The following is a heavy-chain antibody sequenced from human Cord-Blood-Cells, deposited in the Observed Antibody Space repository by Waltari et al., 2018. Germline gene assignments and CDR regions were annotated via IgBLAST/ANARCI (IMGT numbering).Heavy chain of an antibody. J-gene: IGHJ4*02. CDR1: GGSFSGYY. CDR3: ARAVVGATDY. CDR2: INHSGST. V-gene: IGHV4-34*01. D-gene: IGHD1-26*01. Sequence: QVQLQQWGAGLLKPSETLSLPCAVYGGSFSGYYWSWIRQPPGKGLEWIGEINHSGSTNYNPSLKSRVTISVDTSKNQFSLKLSSVTAADTAVYYCARAVVGATDYWGQGTLVTVSS.